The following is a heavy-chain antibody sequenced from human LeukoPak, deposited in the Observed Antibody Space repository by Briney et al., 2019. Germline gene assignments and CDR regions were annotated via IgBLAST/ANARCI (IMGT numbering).Heavy chain of an antibody. CDR2: IYYSGST. CDR3: ARGPTQGAFDI. V-gene: IGHV4-61*01. Sequence: SKTLSLTCTVSGGSVSSGSYYWSWIRQPPGKGLEWIGYIYYSGSTNYNPSLKSRVTISVDTSKNQFSLKLSSVTAADTAVYYCARGPTQGAFDIWGQGTMVTVSS. J-gene: IGHJ3*02. CDR1: GGSVSSGSYY.